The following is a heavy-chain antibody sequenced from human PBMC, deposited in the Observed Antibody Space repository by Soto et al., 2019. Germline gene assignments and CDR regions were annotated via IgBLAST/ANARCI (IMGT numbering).Heavy chain of an antibody. D-gene: IGHD3-3*01. Sequence: ASVQVSCTASGYTFISYGISWVRQAPGQGLEWMGWLCAYNGNPASAQKLQGRATRTTDTATSTAYMKQRSLRTDDTAVYYCAVVCYYFCNKPQAPLDPWGQGTLVTVSS. CDR3: AVVCYYFCNKPQAPLDP. V-gene: IGHV1-18*01. J-gene: IGHJ5*01. CDR1: GYTFISYG. CDR2: LCAYNGNP.